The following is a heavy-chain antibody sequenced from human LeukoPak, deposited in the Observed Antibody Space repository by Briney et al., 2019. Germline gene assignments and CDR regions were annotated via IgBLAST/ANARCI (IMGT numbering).Heavy chain of an antibody. CDR3: ARLRRNNDSSGDYYYYDY. CDR2: ITPTSSYI. J-gene: IGHJ4*02. Sequence: KPGGSLRLSCAVSGLTFSSYSFNWVRQAPGKGLEWVSSITPTSSYIYYADSVKGRFTISRDNAKNSLYLQMNSLRAEDTAVYYCARLRRNNDSSGDYYYYDYWGQGTLVTVSS. V-gene: IGHV3-21*01. CDR1: GLTFSSYS. D-gene: IGHD3-22*01.